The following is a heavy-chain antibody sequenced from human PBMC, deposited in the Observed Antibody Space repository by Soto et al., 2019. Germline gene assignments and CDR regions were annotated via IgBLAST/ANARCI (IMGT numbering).Heavy chain of an antibody. J-gene: IGHJ3*01. V-gene: IGHV3-23*01. D-gene: IGHD2-15*01. CDR2: ISGSGDST. CDR3: ARELGYCSGGSCYMDGAFDF. Sequence: GGSLRLSFAASGSTFSSYAMSWVRQAPGKGLEWVSVISGSGDSTYYADSVKGRFTISRDNSKNTLYVQMNSLRAEDTAVYYCARELGYCSGGSCYMDGAFDFWGQGTMVTVSS. CDR1: GSTFSSYA.